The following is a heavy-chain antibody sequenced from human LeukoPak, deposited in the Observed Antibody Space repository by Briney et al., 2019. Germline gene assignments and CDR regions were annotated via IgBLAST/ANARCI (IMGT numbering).Heavy chain of an antibody. D-gene: IGHD3-10*01. Sequence: SETLSLTCTVSNGPINTFQWSWIRQPPGKGLEWIGNIHYSGSANYNPSLKSRVTISVDTSKNQFSLKLSSVTAADTAVYYCARVEVTMVRGVVDYYYYYMDVWGKGTTVTVSS. V-gene: IGHV4-59*08. J-gene: IGHJ6*03. CDR2: IHYSGSA. CDR1: NGPINTFQ. CDR3: ARVEVTMVRGVVDYYYYYMDV.